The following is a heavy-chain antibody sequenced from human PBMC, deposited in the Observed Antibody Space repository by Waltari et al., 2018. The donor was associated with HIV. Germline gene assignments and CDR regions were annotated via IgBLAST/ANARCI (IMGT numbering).Heavy chain of an antibody. CDR3: ARGAVRSTLFYFDF. CDR2: IFPGDSDT. CDR1: GYNFNIFW. V-gene: IGHV5-51*03. D-gene: IGHD2-15*01. Sequence: EVQLVQSGAEVKEPGESLKISCQGSGYNFNIFWIAWVRQMPGKGLEWMGIIFPGDSDTRYSPSFQGQVTISADKSITTAHLQWTTLRASDTAMYYCARGAVRSTLFYFDFWAQGTLVTVSS. J-gene: IGHJ4*02.